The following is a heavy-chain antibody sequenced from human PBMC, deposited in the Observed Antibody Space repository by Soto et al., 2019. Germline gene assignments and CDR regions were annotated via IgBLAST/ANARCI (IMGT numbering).Heavy chain of an antibody. J-gene: IGHJ4*02. V-gene: IGHV3-48*02. D-gene: IGHD6-19*01. CDR1: GFPFSIYS. CDR2: ITSDTNTI. CDR3: ARSVDGHLDY. Sequence: EVQLVESGGGLVQPGGSLRLTCVASGFPFSIYSMNWVRQSPGKGLEWSSYITSDTNTIKYADSVKGRFTISRDNAKNLVYLQMNSLRDEDTAVYFCARSVDGHLDYWCQGPVVTVSS.